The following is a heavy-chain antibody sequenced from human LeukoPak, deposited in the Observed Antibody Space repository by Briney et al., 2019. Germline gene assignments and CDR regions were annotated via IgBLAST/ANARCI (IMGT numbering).Heavy chain of an antibody. CDR2: INHSGST. D-gene: IGHD5-12*01. CDR3: ARMIYSGYLDY. CDR1: GGSFSGYY. V-gene: IGHV4-34*01. Sequence: SETLSLTCAVYGGSFSGYYWSWIRQPPGKGLEWIGEINHSGSTNYNPSLKSRVTMSVDTSKNQFSLKLSSVTAADTAVYFYARMIYSGYLDYWGQGPLVTVSS. J-gene: IGHJ4*02.